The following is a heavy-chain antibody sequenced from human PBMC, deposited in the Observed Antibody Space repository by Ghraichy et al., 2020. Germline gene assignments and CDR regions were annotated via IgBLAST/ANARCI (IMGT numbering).Heavy chain of an antibody. CDR2: IYYNGNT. D-gene: IGHD3-16*01. Sequence: GSLRLSCTVSGGSISGYYWNWIRQPPGRGLEWIGYIYYNGNTNYNPSLQSRVTISIDTSRNEFSLKLSSVTAADTAVYYCARWITGSRYFDLWGRGALVTVSS. J-gene: IGHJ2*01. CDR3: ARWITGSRYFDL. V-gene: IGHV4-59*12. CDR1: GGSISGYY.